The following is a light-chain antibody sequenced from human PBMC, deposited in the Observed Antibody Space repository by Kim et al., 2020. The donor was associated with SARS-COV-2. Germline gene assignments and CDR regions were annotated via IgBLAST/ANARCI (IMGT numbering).Light chain of an antibody. J-gene: IGKJ2*01. Sequence: LSPGERATLSCKASQRVTSGYLAWYQQKPGQAPRLLIYDASSRATGIPGRFSGSGSGTDFTLTISRLEPEDFAVYFCQQYGGSPGTFGQGTKLEI. V-gene: IGKV3-20*01. CDR2: DAS. CDR3: QQYGGSPGT. CDR1: QRVTSGY.